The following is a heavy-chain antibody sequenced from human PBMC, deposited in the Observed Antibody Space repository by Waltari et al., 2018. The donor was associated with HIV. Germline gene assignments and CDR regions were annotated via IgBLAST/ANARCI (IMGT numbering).Heavy chain of an antibody. CDR3: ARHHPEPRRSYYASSYYDV. D-gene: IGHD3-10*01. Sequence: EVHLVQSGAELKKPGESLRISCQGSGYSFNNYWIGWVRQMPGKGPEWMGNIYPADSETRYSPAVEGRITISVDKSINTVCLQWNSLKASDTARYFCARHHPEPRRSYYASSYYDVWGQGTLVTVSS. CDR1: GYSFNNYW. V-gene: IGHV5-51*01. J-gene: IGHJ4*02. CDR2: IYPADSET.